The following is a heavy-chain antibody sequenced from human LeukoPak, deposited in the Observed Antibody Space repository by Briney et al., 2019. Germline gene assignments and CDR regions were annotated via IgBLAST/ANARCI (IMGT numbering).Heavy chain of an antibody. V-gene: IGHV1-46*01. CDR1: GYTFTSYY. CDR2: INPSGGST. Sequence: ASVRVSCKASGYTFTSYYMHWVRQAPGQGLEWMGIINPSGGSTSYAQKFQGRVTMTRDMSTSTAYMELSSLRSEDTAVYYCARDKSDCSGGSCQFDYWGQGTLVTVSS. J-gene: IGHJ4*02. CDR3: ARDKSDCSGGSCQFDY. D-gene: IGHD2-15*01.